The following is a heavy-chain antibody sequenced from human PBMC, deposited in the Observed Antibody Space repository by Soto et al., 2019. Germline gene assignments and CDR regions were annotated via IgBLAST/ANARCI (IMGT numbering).Heavy chain of an antibody. D-gene: IGHD3-3*01. V-gene: IGHV3-33*01. J-gene: IGHJ4*02. CDR3: ARDQAYYDFWSGYYVAYYFDY. CDR1: GFTFSSYG. Sequence: HPGGSLRLSCAASGFTFSSYGMHWVRQAPGKGLEWVAVIWYDGSNKYYAGSVKGRFTISRDNSKNTLYLQMNSLRAEDTAVYYCARDQAYYDFWSGYYVAYYFDYWGQGTLVTVSS. CDR2: IWYDGSNK.